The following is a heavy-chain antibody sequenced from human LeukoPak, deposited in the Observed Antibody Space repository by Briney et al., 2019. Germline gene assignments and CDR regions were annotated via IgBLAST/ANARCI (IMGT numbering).Heavy chain of an antibody. CDR1: GYSVTGGYY. Sequence: SETLSLTCTVSGYSVTGGYYWGWVRQTPTKGLEWIASIYHGGNTYYSPSLKSRVTISLDTSNNQISLKLTSVTAADTAVYYCVREGDYDHAWGSYIPSLDFWGQGTLVTVSS. J-gene: IGHJ4*02. CDR3: VREGDYDHAWGSYIPSLDF. D-gene: IGHD3-16*01. CDR2: IYHGGNT. V-gene: IGHV4-38-2*02.